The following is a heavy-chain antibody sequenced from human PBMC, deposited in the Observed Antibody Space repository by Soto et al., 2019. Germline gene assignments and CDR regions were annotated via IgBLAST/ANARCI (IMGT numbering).Heavy chain of an antibody. CDR3: ARSYCADSVSCNWFDP. Sequence: QVQLQESGPGLVKSSETLSLTCSVSGDSSSTYYWGWIRQPPGKGLEWIGYINYSGRSNHNPSLKSRLSLSVDASKNQASLKLTSVTAADTAVYYWARSYCADSVSCNWFDPWGQGTLVVVSS. J-gene: IGHJ5*02. CDR1: GDSSSTYY. V-gene: IGHV4-59*01. CDR2: INYSGRS. D-gene: IGHD2-8*02.